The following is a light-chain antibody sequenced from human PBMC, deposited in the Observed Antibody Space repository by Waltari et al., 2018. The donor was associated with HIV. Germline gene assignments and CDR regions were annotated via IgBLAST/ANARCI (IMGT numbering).Light chain of an antibody. CDR2: QDT. Sequence: SYELTQPPSVSVSPGQTASLTCSGDELGDRYACWYQQKPGQSPLLVIYQDTKRPSGIPERFAGSNSGNAATLTIGGTQAMDEADYYCQARDSSTVVFGGGTKLTVL. CDR1: ELGDRY. V-gene: IGLV3-1*01. CDR3: QARDSSTVV. J-gene: IGLJ2*01.